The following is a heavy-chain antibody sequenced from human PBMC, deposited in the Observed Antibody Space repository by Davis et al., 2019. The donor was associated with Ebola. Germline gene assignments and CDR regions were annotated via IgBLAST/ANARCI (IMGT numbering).Heavy chain of an antibody. CDR2: IIPIFGTA. D-gene: IGHD6-19*01. J-gene: IGHJ4*02. CDR1: GYTFSSYG. CDR3: ASRTGYSSGSYYFDY. V-gene: IGHV1-69*06. Sequence: SVKVSCKASGYTFSSYGISWVRQAPGQGLEWMGGIIPIFGTANYAQKFQGRVTITADKSTSTAYMELSSLRSEDTAVYYCASRTGYSSGSYYFDYWGQGTLVTVSS.